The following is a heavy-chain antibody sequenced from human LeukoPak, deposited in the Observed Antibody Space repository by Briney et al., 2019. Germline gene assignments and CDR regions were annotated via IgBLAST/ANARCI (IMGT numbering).Heavy chain of an antibody. CDR2: INPSGGST. CDR1: GYTFTSYY. CDR3: ARDFSPYSGNYYFDY. V-gene: IGHV1-46*01. J-gene: IGHJ4*02. D-gene: IGHD1-26*01. Sequence: ASVKVSCKASGYTFTSYYMHWVRQAPGQGLEWMGIINPSGGSTSYAQKFQGRVTMTRDTSTSTVHMELSSLRSEDTAVYYCARDFSPYSGNYYFDYWGQGTLITVSS.